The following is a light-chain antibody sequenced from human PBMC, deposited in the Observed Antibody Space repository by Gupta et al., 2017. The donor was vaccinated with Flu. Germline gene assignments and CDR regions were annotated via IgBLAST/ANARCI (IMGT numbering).Light chain of an antibody. Sequence: QSVLTQPPSMSAAPGQKVTISCSGSSSNIGSNDVCWYQQLPGTAPRLLIYENNKRPSGTPDRFTGSKSGTSATLRITGLQTGDEADYYCATRSSSLSNAHVVFGGGTKLTVL. CDR3: ATRSSSLSNAHVV. CDR2: ENN. CDR1: SSNIGSND. V-gene: IGLV1-51*02. J-gene: IGLJ2*01.